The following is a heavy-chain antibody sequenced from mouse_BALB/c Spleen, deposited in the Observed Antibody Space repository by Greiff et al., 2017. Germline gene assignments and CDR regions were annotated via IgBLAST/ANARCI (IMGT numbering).Heavy chain of an antibody. Sequence: EVMLMESGGGLVQPGGSLRLSCAASGFTFSDFYMEWVRQPPGQRLEWIAASRHKANDYTTESSTSVKGRFIVSRDTTQSILYLQMNALRAEVTAMYYGASYYYGSSYWYFDVWGAGTTVTVSS. CDR2: SRHKANDYTT. CDR1: GFTFSDFY. V-gene: IGHV7-1*02. D-gene: IGHD1-1*01. CDR3: ASYYYGSSYWYFDV. J-gene: IGHJ1*01.